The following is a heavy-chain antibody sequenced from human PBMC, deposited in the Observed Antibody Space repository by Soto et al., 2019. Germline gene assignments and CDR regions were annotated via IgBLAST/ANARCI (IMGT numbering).Heavy chain of an antibody. J-gene: IGHJ4*02. CDR3: ARRGPGTYFDY. CDR1: GFTFSSYA. D-gene: IGHD6-13*01. V-gene: IGHV3-23*01. Sequence: EVQLLESGGGLVQPGGSLSLSCAGSGFTFSSYAMRWVRQAPGKGLEWVSAISGSGDSTYYTDSVKGRFTISRDNSKNTLYLQMNSLRAEDTAVYYCARRGPGTYFDYWGQGTLVTVSS. CDR2: ISGSGDST.